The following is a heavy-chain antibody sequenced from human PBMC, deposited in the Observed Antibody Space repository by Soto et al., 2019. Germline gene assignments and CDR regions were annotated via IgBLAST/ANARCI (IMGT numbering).Heavy chain of an antibody. J-gene: IGHJ6*02. D-gene: IGHD6-13*01. Sequence: SVKVSCKASGGTFSSYAISWVRQAPGQGLEWMGGIIPIFGTANYAQKFQGRVTITADESTSTAYMELSSLRSEDTAVYYCARGFIAAAPYYYYGMDVWGQGTTVTVSS. CDR1: GGTFSSYA. V-gene: IGHV1-69*13. CDR2: IIPIFGTA. CDR3: ARGFIAAAPYYYYGMDV.